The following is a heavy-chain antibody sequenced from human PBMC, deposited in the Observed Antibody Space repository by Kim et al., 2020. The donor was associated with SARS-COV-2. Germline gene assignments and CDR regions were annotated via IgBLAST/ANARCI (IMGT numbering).Heavy chain of an antibody. D-gene: IGHD3-16*01. CDR1: GFTFSAYY. V-gene: IGHV3-48*02. CDR3: VRDRMGGAFDM. J-gene: IGHJ3*02. CDR2: ITNSSTTI. Sequence: WGSLRLSCATSGFTFSAYYMNWVRQAPGKGLEWLSFITNSSTTIYYADSVEGRFTISRDNAKNSLFLQMNSLRDEDTALYYCVRDRMGGAFDMWGQGTMVTVSS.